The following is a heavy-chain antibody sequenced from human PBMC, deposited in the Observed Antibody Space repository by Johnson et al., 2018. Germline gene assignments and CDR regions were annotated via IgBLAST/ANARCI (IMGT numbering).Heavy chain of an antibody. CDR3: GRDGSTYYYTMDV. CDR1: GFTFDDYA. J-gene: IGHJ6*02. Sequence: VQLQESGGGLVQPGRSLRLSCAASGFTFDDYAMHWVRQAPGKGLEWVSGISWNSGSIGYADSVKGRFTISRDNSKNTLYLQMNSLRAEDTAVYYCGRDGSTYYYTMDVWGQGTTVTVSS. CDR2: ISWNSGSI. V-gene: IGHV3-9*01.